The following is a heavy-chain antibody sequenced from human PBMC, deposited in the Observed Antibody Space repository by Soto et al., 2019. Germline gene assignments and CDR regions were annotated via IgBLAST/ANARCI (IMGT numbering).Heavy chain of an antibody. CDR1: GYSFTSSW. Sequence: VESLKISCKGSGYSFTSSWIAWARQMPGKGLERMGIIYPGDSDTRYSPSFQGQVTISADRSITTTYLQWSSLKASDTAVYYCARLFDTSGWYDYWGQGTLVTVSS. CDR3: ARLFDTSGWYDY. V-gene: IGHV5-51*01. J-gene: IGHJ4*02. CDR2: IYPGDSDT. D-gene: IGHD6-19*01.